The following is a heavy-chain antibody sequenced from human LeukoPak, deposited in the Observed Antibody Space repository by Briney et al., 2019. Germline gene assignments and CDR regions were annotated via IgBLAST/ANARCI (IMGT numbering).Heavy chain of an antibody. CDR1: GLTFTSNH. CDR3: ARLRRGY. V-gene: IGHV3-53*01. J-gene: IGHJ4*02. CDR2: IKSDGTT. Sequence: GGSLRLSCAASGLTFTSNHMSWVRQAPGKGLEWVSLIKSDGTTEYSDSVKGRFTISRDNSKNTLFLQMNSLRVEDTAVYYCARLRRGYWGRGTPVTVSS.